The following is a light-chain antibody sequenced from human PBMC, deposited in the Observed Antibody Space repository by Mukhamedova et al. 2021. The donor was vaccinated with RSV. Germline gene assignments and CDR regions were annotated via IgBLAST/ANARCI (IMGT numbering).Light chain of an antibody. CDR3: QLSDSRRDYHV. V-gene: IGLV3-21*04. J-gene: IGLJ1*01. Sequence: YQQKPGQAPVLVIYYDSDRPSGIPERFSGSNSGNTATLTISRVEAGAEADYYFQLSDSRRDYHVFGTAIKVTVL. CDR2: YDS.